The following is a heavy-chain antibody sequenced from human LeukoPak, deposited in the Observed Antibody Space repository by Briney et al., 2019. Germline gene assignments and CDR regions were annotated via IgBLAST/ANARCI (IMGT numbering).Heavy chain of an antibody. J-gene: IGHJ4*02. CDR1: GGSFSGYY. CDR2: INHSGST. Sequence: SETLSLTCAVYGGSFSGYYWSWIRQPPGKGLEWIGEINHSGSTNYNPSLKSRVTISVDTSKNQFSLKLSPVTAADTAVYYCASVHYYDSSGYYWGQGTLVTVSS. CDR3: ASVHYYDSSGYY. V-gene: IGHV4-34*01. D-gene: IGHD3-22*01.